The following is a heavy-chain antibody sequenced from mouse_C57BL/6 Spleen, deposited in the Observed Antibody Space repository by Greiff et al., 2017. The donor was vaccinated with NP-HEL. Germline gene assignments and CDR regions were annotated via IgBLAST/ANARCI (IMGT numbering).Heavy chain of an antibody. CDR3: ARHDYYAVGDYFDY. V-gene: IGHV1-62-2*01. CDR2: FYPGSGSI. D-gene: IGHD1-1*01. CDR1: GYTFTEYS. Sequence: VKLQESGAELVKPGASVKLSCKASGYTFTEYSIHWVKQRPGQGLEWIGWFYPGSGSIKYNQKFKDKATLTADKSSSTVYMELSRVTSEDSAVYFCARHDYYAVGDYFDYWGQGTTLTVSS. J-gene: IGHJ2*01.